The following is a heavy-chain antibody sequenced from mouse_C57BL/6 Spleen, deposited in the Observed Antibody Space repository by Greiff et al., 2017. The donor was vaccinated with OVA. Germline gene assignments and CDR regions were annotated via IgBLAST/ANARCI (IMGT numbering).Heavy chain of an antibody. V-gene: IGHV5-4*03. J-gene: IGHJ2*01. CDR3: ASLYDYGYFDY. Sequence: DVMLVESGGGLVKPGGSLKLSCAASGFTFSSYAMSWVRQTPEKRLEWVATISDGGSYTYYPDNVKGRFTIPRDNAKNNLYLQMSHLKSEDTAMYYCASLYDYGYFDYWGQGTTLTVSS. CDR2: ISDGGSYT. D-gene: IGHD2-4*01. CDR1: GFTFSSYA.